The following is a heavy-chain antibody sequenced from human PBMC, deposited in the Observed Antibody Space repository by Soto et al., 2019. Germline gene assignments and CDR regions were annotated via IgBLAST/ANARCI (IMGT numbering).Heavy chain of an antibody. Sequence: ASVKVSCKASGNTFTSYDINWVRQATGHGLEWMGWINPNSGNIGYAQKFQGRVTMTRDTAIRTAYMEVSRLRSDDTAVYYCARGRASGSYYLLDYWDKGTLGAFSS. CDR2: INPNSGNI. CDR3: ARGRASGSYYLLDY. CDR1: GNTFTSYD. J-gene: IGHJ4*02. D-gene: IGHD3-10*01. V-gene: IGHV1-8*01.